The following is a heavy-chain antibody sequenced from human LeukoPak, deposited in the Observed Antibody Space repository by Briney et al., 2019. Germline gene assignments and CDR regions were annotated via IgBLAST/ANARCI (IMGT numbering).Heavy chain of an antibody. D-gene: IGHD2-2*01. CDR1: GFIFSSYG. CDR3: ARELIEVVPAATKWFDP. CDR2: ISSSGSTI. Sequence: PGGSLRLSCAASGFIFSSYGMHWVRQAPGKGLEWVSYISSSGSTIYYADSVKGRFTISRDNAKNSLYLQMNSLRAEDTAVYYCARELIEVVPAATKWFDPWGQGTLVTVSS. V-gene: IGHV3-48*04. J-gene: IGHJ5*02.